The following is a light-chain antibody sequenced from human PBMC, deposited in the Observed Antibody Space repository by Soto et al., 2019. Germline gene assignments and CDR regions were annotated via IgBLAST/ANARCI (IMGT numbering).Light chain of an antibody. J-gene: IGKJ2*01. CDR1: QSVSSN. Sequence: EIVMTQSPATLSVSPGXRATLSCRASQSVSSNLAWYQQKPGQAPRLLIYGASTRATGIPARFSGSGSGTEFTLTISSLQSEDFAVYYCQQYNNWPPQYTFGQGTKVDIK. CDR3: QQYNNWPPQYT. CDR2: GAS. V-gene: IGKV3-15*01.